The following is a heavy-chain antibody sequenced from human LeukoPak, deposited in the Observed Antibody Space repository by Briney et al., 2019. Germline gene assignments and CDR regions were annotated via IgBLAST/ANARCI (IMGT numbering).Heavy chain of an antibody. J-gene: IGHJ4*02. CDR3: ARETLSSGWYPPDY. Sequence: GGSLRLSCAASGFTFSTYALHWVRQAPGKGLEWVAVISYDGSKKFYADSVKGRFTISRDNSNNTVYLQMTRLRAEDTAVYYCARETLSSGWYPPDYWGQGTLVTVSS. D-gene: IGHD6-19*01. V-gene: IGHV3-30-3*01. CDR2: ISYDGSKK. CDR1: GFTFSTYA.